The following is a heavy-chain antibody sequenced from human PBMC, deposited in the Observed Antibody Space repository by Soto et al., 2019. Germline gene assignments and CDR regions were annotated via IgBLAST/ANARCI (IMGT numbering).Heavy chain of an antibody. CDR1: GYTFTSYA. Sequence: QVQLVQSGAEEKKPGASVKVSCKASGYTFTSYAMHWVRQAPGQRLEWMGWINAGNGNTKYSQKFQGRVTITRDTSASTAYMELSSLRSEDTAVYYCARGGGWYVWCDTWGQGTLVTVSS. D-gene: IGHD6-19*01. J-gene: IGHJ5*02. V-gene: IGHV1-3*05. CDR2: INAGNGNT. CDR3: ARGGGWYVWCDT.